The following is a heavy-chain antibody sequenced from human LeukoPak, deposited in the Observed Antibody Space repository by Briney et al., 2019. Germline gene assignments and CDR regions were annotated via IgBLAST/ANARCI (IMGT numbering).Heavy chain of an antibody. CDR2: ISGSGGST. CDR1: GFTFSSYA. J-gene: IGHJ4*02. V-gene: IGHV3-23*01. D-gene: IGHD6-13*01. Sequence: GGSLRLSCAASGFTFSSYAMSWVRQAPGKGLEWVSAISGSGGSTYYADSVKGRFTISRDNSKNTLYLQMNSLRAEDTAVYYCAKDRGRDIAAAGTFYFDYWGQGTLVTVSS. CDR3: AKDRGRDIAAAGTFYFDY.